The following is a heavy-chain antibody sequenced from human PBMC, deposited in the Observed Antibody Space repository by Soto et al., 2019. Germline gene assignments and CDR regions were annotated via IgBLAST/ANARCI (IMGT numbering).Heavy chain of an antibody. Sequence: ASETLSLTCTASGGSIRSSNYYWAWVRQPPGKGLEWIANIYYSGDTYFHPSLRSRLTVSVDTSKNQFSLKLSSLTAADTAMYYCASLQVPGNFDYWGQGTLVTVSS. CDR1: GGSIRSSNYY. D-gene: IGHD6-13*01. J-gene: IGHJ4*02. V-gene: IGHV4-39*01. CDR3: ASLQVPGNFDY. CDR2: IYYSGDT.